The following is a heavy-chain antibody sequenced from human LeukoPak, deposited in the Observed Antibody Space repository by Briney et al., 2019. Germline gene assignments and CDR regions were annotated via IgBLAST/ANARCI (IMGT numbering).Heavy chain of an antibody. CDR3: ARAGYCSSTSCPGRFDP. D-gene: IGHD2-2*01. Sequence: ASVKVSCKASGYTFTGYYMHWVRQAPGQGLEWMGWINPNSVGTNYAQKFQGRVTMTRDTSISTAYMELSRLRSDDTAVYYCARAGYCSSTSCPGRFDPWGQGTLVTVSS. V-gene: IGHV1-2*02. CDR1: GYTFTGYY. J-gene: IGHJ5*02. CDR2: INPNSVGT.